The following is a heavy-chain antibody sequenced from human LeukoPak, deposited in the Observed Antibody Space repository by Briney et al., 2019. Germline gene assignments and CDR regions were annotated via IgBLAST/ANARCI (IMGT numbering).Heavy chain of an antibody. CDR3: ARGVWWLN. CDR2: ISDDGSTK. CDR1: GFTFSSYT. D-gene: IGHD5-12*01. V-gene: IGHV3-30-3*01. J-gene: IGHJ4*02. Sequence: HPGGSLRLSCAASGFTFSSYTMYWVRQAPGKGLEWVAIISDDGSTKYYADSVKGRFTISRDNSKNTLYLQMNSLRDEDTAVYYCARGVWWLNWGQGTLVTVSS.